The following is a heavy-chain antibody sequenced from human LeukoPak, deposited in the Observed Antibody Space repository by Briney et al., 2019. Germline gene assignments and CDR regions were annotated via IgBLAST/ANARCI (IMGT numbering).Heavy chain of an antibody. CDR3: ARVGAAAAGTGFDY. Sequence: ASVKVSCKASGYTFTSYYMHWVRQAPGQGLEWMGWINPNSGGTNYAQKFQGRVTMTRDTSISTAYTELSRLRSDDTAVYYCARVGAAAAGTGFDYWGQGTLVTVSS. CDR1: GYTFTSYY. V-gene: IGHV1-2*02. CDR2: INPNSGGT. D-gene: IGHD6-13*01. J-gene: IGHJ4*02.